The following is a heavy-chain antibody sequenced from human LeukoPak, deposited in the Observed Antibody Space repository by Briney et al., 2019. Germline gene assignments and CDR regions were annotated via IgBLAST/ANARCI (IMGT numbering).Heavy chain of an antibody. CDR2: LTASNANT. D-gene: IGHD2-15*01. CDR3: AVVVAGHNYFDY. J-gene: IGHJ4*02. Sequence: ASVNVSCKASGYTFNTYGITWVRQAPGQGLEWMGWLTASNANTNYAQKYKGRVTMTTDTSTRTAYMELRSLRYEDTAIYFCAVVVAGHNYFDYWGLGTLVTVSS. CDR1: GYTFNTYG. V-gene: IGHV1-18*01.